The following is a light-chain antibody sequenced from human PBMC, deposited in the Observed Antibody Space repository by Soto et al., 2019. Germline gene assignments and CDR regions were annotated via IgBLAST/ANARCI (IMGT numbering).Light chain of an antibody. CDR1: QGIGTE. V-gene: IGKV1-6*01. CDR3: LQDSSYPRT. CDR2: GTS. Sequence: AIQMTQSPPSLSASVGDRVTITCRASQGIGTELGWYQQRPGKAPRLLIYGTSTLQYGVPSRFSGSGSDTDFTLIISSLQPEDFATYYCLQDSSYPRTFGQGTKVEIK. J-gene: IGKJ1*01.